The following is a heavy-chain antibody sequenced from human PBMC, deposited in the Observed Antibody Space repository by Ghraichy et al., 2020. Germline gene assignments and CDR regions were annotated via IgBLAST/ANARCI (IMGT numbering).Heavy chain of an antibody. CDR3: ARDPPVVGATEYYYYGMDV. Sequence: SVKVSCKASGGTFSSYAISWVRQAPGQGLEWMGGIIPIFGTANYAQKFQGRVTITADESTSTAYMELSSLRSEDTAVYYCARDPPVVGATEYYYYGMDVWGQGTTVTVSS. V-gene: IGHV1-69*13. CDR2: IIPIFGTA. J-gene: IGHJ6*02. D-gene: IGHD1-26*01. CDR1: GGTFSSYA.